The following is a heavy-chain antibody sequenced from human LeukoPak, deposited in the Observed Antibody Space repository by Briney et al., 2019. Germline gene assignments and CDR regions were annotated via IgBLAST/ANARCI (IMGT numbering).Heavy chain of an antibody. Sequence: ASVKVSCKASGYTFTSYDINWVRQATGQGLEWMGWMNPNSGNTGYAQKFQGRVTMTRNTSISTAYMELGSLRSEDTAVYYCARGLSVAAAGTEFDPWGQGTLSPSPQ. CDR1: GYTFTSYD. D-gene: IGHD6-13*01. V-gene: IGHV1-8*01. J-gene: IGHJ5*02. CDR2: MNPNSGNT. CDR3: ARGLSVAAAGTEFDP.